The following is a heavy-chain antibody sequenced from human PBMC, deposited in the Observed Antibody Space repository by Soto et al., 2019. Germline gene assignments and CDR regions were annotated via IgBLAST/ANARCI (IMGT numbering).Heavy chain of an antibody. CDR2: INPNSGVT. CDR3: ARESGGATATLDYYYFYMDV. CDR1: GDRFTDYY. J-gene: IGHJ6*03. Sequence: QVQLVQSGAEVKEPGASVTVSCRASGDRFTDYYMHWVRQAPGQGLEWMGWINPNSGVTKYAQKVQGWVTMTRDSSIRTVYMQLSRVGFDDTAIYYWARESGGATATLDYYYFYMDVWGTGTTVTVSS. D-gene: IGHD5-12*01. V-gene: IGHV1-2*04.